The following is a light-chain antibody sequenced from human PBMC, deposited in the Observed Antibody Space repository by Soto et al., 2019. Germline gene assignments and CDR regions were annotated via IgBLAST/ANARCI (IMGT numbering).Light chain of an antibody. CDR3: QQSYSTPT. V-gene: IGKV1-39*01. CDR1: QGISSY. CDR2: GAS. J-gene: IGKJ2*01. Sequence: DIQMTQSPSSLSASVRDRVTITCRASQGISSYLHWYQQKPGKAPKLLISGASSLQSGVPSRFSGSGYGTDFTLTISSLQTEDFATYFGQQSYSTPTFGQGTKVEI.